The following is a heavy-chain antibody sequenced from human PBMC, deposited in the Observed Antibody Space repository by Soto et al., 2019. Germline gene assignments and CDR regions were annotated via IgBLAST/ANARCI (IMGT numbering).Heavy chain of an antibody. CDR3: AKEAAGIGVPLFDS. Sequence: EVQLLESGGGLVQPGGSLRLSCAASGFTFSNYAMSWVRQAPGKGPEWVSGIRGGGVDTYYVDSVKGRFIISRDNSRNTLYLQMSTLRADDAAVYYCAKEAAGIGVPLFDSWGQGTLVTVSS. CDR1: GFTFSNYA. D-gene: IGHD3-3*01. CDR2: IRGGGVDT. V-gene: IGHV3-23*02. J-gene: IGHJ4*02.